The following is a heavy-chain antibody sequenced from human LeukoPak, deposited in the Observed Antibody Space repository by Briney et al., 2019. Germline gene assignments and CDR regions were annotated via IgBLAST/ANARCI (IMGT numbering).Heavy chain of an antibody. Sequence: PSETLSLTCTVSGGPIRSYYWNWIRQPPGKGLEWIGYIYHSGSTNYNPSLKSRVTISVDTSKNQFSLKLSSVTAADTAVYYCARGLRYFDYWGQGTLVTVSS. CDR2: IYHSGST. D-gene: IGHD4-17*01. V-gene: IGHV4-59*01. CDR3: ARGLRYFDY. J-gene: IGHJ4*02. CDR1: GGPIRSYY.